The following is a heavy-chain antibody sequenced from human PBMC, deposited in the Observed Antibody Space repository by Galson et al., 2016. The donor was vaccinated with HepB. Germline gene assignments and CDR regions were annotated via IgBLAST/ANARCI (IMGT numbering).Heavy chain of an antibody. CDR2: IDPSDSFT. CDR1: GYSFTNYW. J-gene: IGHJ3*01. Sequence: QSGAEVKKPGESLRISCKGSGYSFTNYWISWVRQMPGKGLEWMGRIDPSDSFTNYSPSFPGHVTISADKSISTAYLQWSSLMASDTATYYCAREGDIVVPVSADDAFDLWGQGTMVTV. V-gene: IGHV5-10-1*01. CDR3: AREGDIVVPVSADDAFDL. D-gene: IGHD2-15*01.